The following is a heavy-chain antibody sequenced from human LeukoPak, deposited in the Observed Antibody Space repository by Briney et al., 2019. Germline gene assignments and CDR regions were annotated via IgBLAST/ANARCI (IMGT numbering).Heavy chain of an antibody. CDR1: GGSISTYH. CDR2: INHSGST. Sequence: PSETLSLTCTVSGGSISTYHWSWIRQPPGKGLEWIGEINHSGSTNYNPSLKSRVTISVDTSKNQFSLKLSSVTAADTAVYYCARGPRNYYDSSGYPKCFQHWGQGTLVTVSS. V-gene: IGHV4-34*01. D-gene: IGHD3-22*01. CDR3: ARGPRNYYDSSGYPKCFQH. J-gene: IGHJ1*01.